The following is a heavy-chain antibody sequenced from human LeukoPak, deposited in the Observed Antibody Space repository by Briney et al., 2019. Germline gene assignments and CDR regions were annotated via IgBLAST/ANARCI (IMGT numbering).Heavy chain of an antibody. D-gene: IGHD3-3*01. CDR2: IYYSGST. J-gene: IGHJ4*02. CDR3: ARADYDFWSGYYRGHFDY. V-gene: IGHV4-30-4*02. Sequence: SETLSLTCTVSGGSISSGDYYWSWIRQPPGKGLEWIGYIYYSGSTYYNPSLKSRVTISVDTSKNQFSLKLSPVAAADTAVYYCARADYDFWSGYYRGHFDYWGQGTLVTVSS. CDR1: GGSISSGDYY.